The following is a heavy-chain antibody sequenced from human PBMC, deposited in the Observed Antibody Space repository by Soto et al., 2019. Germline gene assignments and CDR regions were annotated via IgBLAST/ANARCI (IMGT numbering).Heavy chain of an antibody. CDR2: MNHNSGNT. J-gene: IGHJ6*03. CDR1: GYTFTSYD. Sequence: QVQLVQSGAEVKKPGASVKVSCKASGYTFTSYDINWVRQATGQGLEWMGWMNHNSGNTGYAQKFQGRVIMTRNTSISTAYMELISLRSEDTAVYYCAREGSASADYYYYYTDVWGKGTTVTVSS. CDR3: AREGSASADYYYYYTDV. V-gene: IGHV1-8*01. D-gene: IGHD3-10*01.